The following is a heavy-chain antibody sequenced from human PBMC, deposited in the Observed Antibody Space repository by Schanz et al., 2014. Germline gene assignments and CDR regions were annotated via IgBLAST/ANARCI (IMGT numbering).Heavy chain of an antibody. CDR3: VRDAGGAFGDYHGMDV. J-gene: IGHJ6*02. CDR2: FDVEDGET. Sequence: QVQLLQSGSEVKKPGASVKVSCEISGYTVSALAMHWVRQAPGKGLEWLGGFDVEDGETIYAQKFQGRVAMTTDTSTSTAYMELMSLISDDTAVYYCVRDAGGAFGDYHGMDVWGQGASATVSS. V-gene: IGHV1-24*01. D-gene: IGHD3-10*01. CDR1: GYTVSALA.